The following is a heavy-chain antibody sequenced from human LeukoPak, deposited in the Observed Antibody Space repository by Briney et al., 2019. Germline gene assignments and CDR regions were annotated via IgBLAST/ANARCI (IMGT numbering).Heavy chain of an antibody. CDR1: GGSISSGGYS. Sequence: SETLSLTCAVSGGSISSGGYSWSWIRQPPGKGLEWIGYIYHGGSTYYNLSLKSRVTISVDRSKNQFSLKLSSVTAADTAVYYSARGTMKSGFDPWGQGTLVTVSS. J-gene: IGHJ5*02. CDR2: IYHGGST. CDR3: ARGTMKSGFDP. D-gene: IGHD3-22*01. V-gene: IGHV4-30-2*01.